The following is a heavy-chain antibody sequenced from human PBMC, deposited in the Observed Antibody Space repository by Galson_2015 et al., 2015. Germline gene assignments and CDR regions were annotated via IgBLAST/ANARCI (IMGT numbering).Heavy chain of an antibody. CDR3: ARGVYSSGWYVGFDY. V-gene: IGHV3-53*01. Sequence: LSCAASGFTVSSNYMSWVRQAPGKGLEWVSVIYSGGSTYYADSVKGRFTISRDNSKNTLYLQMNSPRAEDTAVYYCARGVYSSGWYVGFDYWGQGTLVTVAS. D-gene: IGHD6-19*01. CDR2: IYSGGST. J-gene: IGHJ4*02. CDR1: GFTVSSNY.